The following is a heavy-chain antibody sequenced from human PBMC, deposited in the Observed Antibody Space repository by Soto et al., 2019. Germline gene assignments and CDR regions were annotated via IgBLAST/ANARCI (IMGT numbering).Heavy chain of an antibody. J-gene: IGHJ4*02. D-gene: IGHD4-17*01. CDR3: AKLDYGDYPDQYYFDY. V-gene: IGHV3-23*01. Sequence: GGSLRLSCAASGFTFSSYAMSWVRQAPGKGLEWVSAISGSGGSTYYADSVKGRFTISRDNSKNTLYLQMNSLRAEDTAVYYCAKLDYGDYPDQYYFDYWGQGTLVTVSS. CDR1: GFTFSSYA. CDR2: ISGSGGST.